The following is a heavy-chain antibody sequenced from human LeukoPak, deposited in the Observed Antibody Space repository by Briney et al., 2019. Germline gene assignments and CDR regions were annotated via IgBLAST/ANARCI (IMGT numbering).Heavy chain of an antibody. CDR1: GFTFSSYA. CDR3: AREYA. CDR2: IKQDGSEK. J-gene: IGHJ5*02. D-gene: IGHD2-8*01. V-gene: IGHV3-7*01. Sequence: PGGSLRLSCSASGFTFSSYAMHWVRQAPGKGLEWVANIKQDGSEKYYVDSVKGRFTISRDNAKNSLYLQMNSLRAEDTAVYYCAREYAWGQGTLVTVSS.